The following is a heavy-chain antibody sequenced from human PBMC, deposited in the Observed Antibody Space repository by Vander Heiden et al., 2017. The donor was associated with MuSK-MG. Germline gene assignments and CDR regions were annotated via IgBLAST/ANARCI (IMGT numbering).Heavy chain of an antibody. CDR1: GFTVSSNY. D-gene: IGHD2-15*01. CDR3: ARDRSHCSGGSCYHWYFDL. CDR2: SYSGGST. J-gene: IGHJ2*01. Sequence: EVQLVESGGGLVQPGGSLRLSCAASGFTVSSNYMSWVRQAPGKGLEWVSVSYSGGSTYYADSVKGRFTISRDNSKNTLYLQMNSLRAEDTAVYYCARDRSHCSGGSCYHWYFDLWGRGTLVTVSS. V-gene: IGHV3-66*01.